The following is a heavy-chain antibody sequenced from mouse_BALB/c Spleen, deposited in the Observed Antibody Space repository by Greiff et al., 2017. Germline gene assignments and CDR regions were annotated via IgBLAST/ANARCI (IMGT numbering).Heavy chain of an antibody. D-gene: IGHD4-1*01. V-gene: IGHV5-17*02. CDR2: ISSGSSTI. J-gene: IGHJ3*01. CDR3: ARGWDWGAWFAY. CDR1: GFTFSSFG. Sequence: EVQRVESGGGLVQPGGSRKLSCAASGFTFSSFGMHWVRQAPEKGLEWVAYISSGSSTIYYADTVKGRFTISRDNPKNTLFLQMTSLRSEDTAMYYCARGWDWGAWFAYWGQGTLVTVSA.